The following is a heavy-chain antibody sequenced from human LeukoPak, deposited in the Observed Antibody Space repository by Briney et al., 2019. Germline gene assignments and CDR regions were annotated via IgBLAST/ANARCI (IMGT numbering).Heavy chain of an antibody. Sequence: GGSLRLSCAASGFTFSSYWMSWVRQAPGKGLEWVANIKQDGSEKYYVDSVKGRFTISRDNAKNSLYLQMNSLRAEDTAVYYCARWGGNYGDYGFDYWGQGTLVTVSS. CDR1: GFTFSSYW. D-gene: IGHD4-17*01. V-gene: IGHV3-7*01. J-gene: IGHJ4*02. CDR2: IKQDGSEK. CDR3: ARWGGNYGDYGFDY.